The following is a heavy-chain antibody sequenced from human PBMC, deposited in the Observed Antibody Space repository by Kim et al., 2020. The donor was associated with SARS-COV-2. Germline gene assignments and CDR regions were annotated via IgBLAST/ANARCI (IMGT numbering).Heavy chain of an antibody. Sequence: GGSLRLSCAASGFTFSSYAMHWVRQAPGKGLEWVAVISYDGSNKYYADSVKGRFTISRDNSKNTLYLQMNSLRAEDTAVYYCARPDFGYYGSGFWGQGTL. CDR1: GFTFSSYA. V-gene: IGHV3-30-3*01. J-gene: IGHJ4*02. CDR3: ARPDFGYYGSGF. CDR2: ISYDGSNK. D-gene: IGHD3-10*01.